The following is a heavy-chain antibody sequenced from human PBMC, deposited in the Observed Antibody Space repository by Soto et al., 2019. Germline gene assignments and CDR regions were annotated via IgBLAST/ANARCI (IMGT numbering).Heavy chain of an antibody. CDR3: ASLNNWSSGDGRIDV. D-gene: IGHD1-26*01. J-gene: IGHJ6*02. CDR2: IIPIFGKP. V-gene: IGHV1-69*01. Sequence: QVQLVQSGAEVQKPGSSVKVSCKASGGSFNTYTISWVRQAPGQGLQWMGGIIPIFGKPTYAQAFQGRVTIAADEHTSTVYMELRSLRSEDTALYYCASLNNWSSGDGRIDVWGRGTAVIVSS. CDR1: GGSFNTYT.